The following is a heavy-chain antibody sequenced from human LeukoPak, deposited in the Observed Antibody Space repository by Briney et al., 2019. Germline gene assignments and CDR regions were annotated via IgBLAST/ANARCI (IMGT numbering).Heavy chain of an antibody. J-gene: IGHJ6*03. CDR1: GGSISSGSYY. CDR2: IYTSGST. D-gene: IGHD2-2*01. Sequence: SQTLSLTCTVSGGSISSGSYYWSWIRQPAGKGLEWIGRIYTSGSTNYNPSLKSRVTISVDTSKNQFSLKLSSVTAADTAVYYCARGRVYCSSTSCPYYYYMDVWGKGTTVTVSS. CDR3: ARGRVYCSSTSCPYYYYMDV. V-gene: IGHV4-61*02.